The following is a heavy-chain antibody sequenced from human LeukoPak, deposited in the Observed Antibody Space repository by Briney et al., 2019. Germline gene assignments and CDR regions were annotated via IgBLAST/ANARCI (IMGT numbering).Heavy chain of an antibody. D-gene: IGHD2/OR15-2a*01. Sequence: GGSLRLSCAAYGFTFSSYSMNWVRQAPGKGLEWVSYISSSSSTIYYADSVKGRFTISRDNAKNSLYLQMNSLRAEDTAVYYCARDFPTLGYWGQGTLVTVSS. V-gene: IGHV3-48*01. CDR2: ISSSSSTI. J-gene: IGHJ4*02. CDR3: ARDFPTLGY. CDR1: GFTFSSYS.